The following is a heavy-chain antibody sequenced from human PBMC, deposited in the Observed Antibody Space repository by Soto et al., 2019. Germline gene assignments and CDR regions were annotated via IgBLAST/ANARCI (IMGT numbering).Heavy chain of an antibody. CDR3: ARQAGSGTYYSSFDY. CDR2: IYYSGST. V-gene: IGHV4-39*01. J-gene: IGHJ4*02. D-gene: IGHD3-10*01. Sequence: PSETLSLTCTVSGGSISSSSYYWGWIRQPPGKGLEWIGSIYYSGSTNYNPSLKSRVTISVDTSKNQFSLRLSSVTAADTAVYYCARQAGSGTYYSSFDYWGKGTLVTVAS. CDR1: GGSISSSSYY.